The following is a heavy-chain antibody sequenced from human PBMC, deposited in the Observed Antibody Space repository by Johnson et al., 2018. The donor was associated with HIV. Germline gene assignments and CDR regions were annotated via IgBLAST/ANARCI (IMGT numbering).Heavy chain of an antibody. D-gene: IGHD3-22*01. V-gene: IGHV3-73*01. Sequence: EVQLVESGGGVVQPGRSLRLSCAASGFTFSSYGMHWVRQASGKGLEWVGRIRSKANSYATAYAASVKGRFTISRDNSKKPLYLQMNSLRAEDTAVYYCAKDQGHYYDSSGYYYVGAFDIWGQGTMVTVSS. CDR2: IRSKANSYAT. CDR3: AKDQGHYYDSSGYYYVGAFDI. CDR1: GFTFSSYG. J-gene: IGHJ3*02.